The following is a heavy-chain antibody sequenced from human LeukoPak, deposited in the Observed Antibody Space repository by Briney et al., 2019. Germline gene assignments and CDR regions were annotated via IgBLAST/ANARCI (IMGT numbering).Heavy chain of an antibody. Sequence: PGRSLRLSCAASGFTFSSYGMHWVRQAPGKGLEWVAVIWYDGSNKYYADSVKGRFTISRDNSKNTLYLQMNRLRAEDTAVYYCARDGEYCSSTSCSYLFDYWGQGTLVTVSS. CDR1: GFTFSSYG. V-gene: IGHV3-33*01. CDR3: ARDGEYCSSTSCSYLFDY. D-gene: IGHD2-2*01. J-gene: IGHJ4*02. CDR2: IWYDGSNK.